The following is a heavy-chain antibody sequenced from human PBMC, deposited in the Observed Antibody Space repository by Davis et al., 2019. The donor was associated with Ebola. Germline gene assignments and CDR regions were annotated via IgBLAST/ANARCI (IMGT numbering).Heavy chain of an antibody. V-gene: IGHV6-1*01. Sequence: PSEPLSPTCAIPGASVSSAGWNWIRQPPSRGFEWLGRTYFKSTWYNDYAVSVKSRITVNPDTSKNQFSLLLNSVTPEDTAIYYCARGGFRSGMDVWGQGTTITVSS. CDR3: ARGGFRSGMDV. CDR2: TYFKSTWYN. CDR1: GASVSSAG. D-gene: IGHD6-19*01. J-gene: IGHJ6*02.